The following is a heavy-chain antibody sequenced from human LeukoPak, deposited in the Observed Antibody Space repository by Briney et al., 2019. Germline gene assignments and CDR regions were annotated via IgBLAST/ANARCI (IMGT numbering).Heavy chain of an antibody. D-gene: IGHD3-10*01. V-gene: IGHV1-69-2*01. J-gene: IGHJ4*02. CDR1: GYTFTDYY. CDR3: AISMVREVIHPN. CDR2: VDPEDGET. Sequence: GASVKVSCKVSGYTFTDYYMHWVQQAPGKGLEWMGLVDPEDGETIYAEKFQGRVTITADTSTDTAYMELSSLRSEDTAVYYCAISMVREVIHPNWGQGTLVTVSS.